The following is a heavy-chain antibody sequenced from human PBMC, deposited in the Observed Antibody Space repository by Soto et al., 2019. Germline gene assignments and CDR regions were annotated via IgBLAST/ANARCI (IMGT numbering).Heavy chain of an antibody. CDR1: GFTFDDYA. CDR2: ISWNSGSI. V-gene: IGHV3-9*01. Sequence: GGSLRLSCAASGFTFDDYAMHWVRQAPGKGLEWVSGISWNSGSIGYADSVKGRFTISRDNAKNSLYLQMNSLRAEDTAVYYCARGSYSSGPYYYYGMDVWGQGTTVTVSS. CDR3: ARGSYSSGPYYYYGMDV. D-gene: IGHD6-19*01. J-gene: IGHJ6*02.